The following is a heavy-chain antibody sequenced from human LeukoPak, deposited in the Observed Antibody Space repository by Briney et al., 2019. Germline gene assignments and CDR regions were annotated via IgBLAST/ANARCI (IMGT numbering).Heavy chain of an antibody. Sequence: PSETLSLTCAVSGGSISSGGYSWSWIRQPPGKGLEWIGYIYHSGSTYYNPSLKSRVTISVDRSKNQFSLKLSSVTAADTAVHYCAAQGGGSYYSVDYWGQGTLVTVSS. CDR2: IYHSGST. D-gene: IGHD3-10*01. CDR3: AAQGGGSYYSVDY. J-gene: IGHJ4*02. CDR1: GGSISSGGYS. V-gene: IGHV4-30-2*01.